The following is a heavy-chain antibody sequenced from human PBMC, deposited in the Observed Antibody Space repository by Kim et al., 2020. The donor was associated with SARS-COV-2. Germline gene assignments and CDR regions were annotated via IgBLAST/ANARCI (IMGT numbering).Heavy chain of an antibody. CDR3: AREEVATTYHLDY. V-gene: IGHV3-48*02. J-gene: IGHJ4*02. Sequence: YEDSGKGRFNLSMENDKNSLYLKMNSLGDEDTAVYYCAREEVATTYHLDYWGQGTLVTVSS. D-gene: IGHD5-12*01.